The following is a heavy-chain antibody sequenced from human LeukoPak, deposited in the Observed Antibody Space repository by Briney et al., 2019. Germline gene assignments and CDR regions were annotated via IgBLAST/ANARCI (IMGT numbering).Heavy chain of an antibody. D-gene: IGHD3-22*01. J-gene: IGHJ3*02. CDR3: ARDWHYYDSSGSDAFDI. CDR1: GYTFTGYY. CDR2: INPNSGGT. Sequence: ASVKVSCKASGYTFTGYYMHWVRQAPGQGLEWMGCINPNSGGTNYAQKFQGRVTMTRDTSISTAYMELSRLRSDDTAVYYRARDWHYYDSSGSDAFDIWGQGTMVTVSS. V-gene: IGHV1-2*02.